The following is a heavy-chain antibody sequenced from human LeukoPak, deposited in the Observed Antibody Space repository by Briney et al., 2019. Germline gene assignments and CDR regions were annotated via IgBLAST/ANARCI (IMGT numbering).Heavy chain of an antibody. CDR3: ARDSRETGSTSDFDF. D-gene: IGHD1-7*01. J-gene: IGHJ4*02. Sequence: ASVTVSCKPSVYTFYYYGISWVRQAPGQGLEWMGWVGADTGNTNFAQKLQDRVTMTTDTSTSTAYMELRSLTSDDTAVYYCARDSRETGSTSDFDFWGQGTLVTVSS. V-gene: IGHV1-18*04. CDR2: VGADTGNT. CDR1: VYTFYYYG.